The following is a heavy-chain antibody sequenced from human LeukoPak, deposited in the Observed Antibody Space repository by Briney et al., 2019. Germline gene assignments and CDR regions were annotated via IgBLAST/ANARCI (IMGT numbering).Heavy chain of an antibody. Sequence: SGTLSLTCAVSGGSISSSNWWSWDRQSPGKGLEWIGEIYHSGSTNYNPSLKSRVTISVDKSKNQFSLKMSSVTAADTAVYYCARQEQQLGPTFDFDYWGQGTLVTVSS. CDR2: IYHSGST. CDR3: ARQEQQLGPTFDFDY. V-gene: IGHV4-4*02. D-gene: IGHD6-13*01. J-gene: IGHJ4*02. CDR1: GGSISSSNW.